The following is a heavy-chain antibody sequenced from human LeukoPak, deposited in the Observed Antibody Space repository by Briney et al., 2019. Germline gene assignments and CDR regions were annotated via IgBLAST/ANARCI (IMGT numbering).Heavy chain of an antibody. V-gene: IGHV3-7*01. J-gene: IGHJ4*02. Sequence: GSLRLPCSAFCFTFSCYLNSWVRQAPGKGLEWVANIKYDGSEKYSVDSVKGRFTISRDNAKNSLYLQMNSLRAEDTAVYYCARDSVTLFDYWGQGTLVTVSS. CDR2: IKYDGSEK. CDR1: CFTFSCYL. CDR3: ARDSVTLFDY. D-gene: IGHD5/OR15-5a*01.